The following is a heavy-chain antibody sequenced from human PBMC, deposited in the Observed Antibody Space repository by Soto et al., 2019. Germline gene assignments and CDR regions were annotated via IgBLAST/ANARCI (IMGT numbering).Heavy chain of an antibody. CDR1: GYTFIGYY. CDR3: ARVTTVTETAFDI. V-gene: IGHV1-2*04. Sequence: ASVKVSCKASGYTFIGYYMHWVRQAPGQGLEWMGWINPNSGGTNYAQKFQGWVTMTRDTSISTAYMELSRLRSDDTAVYYCARVTTVTETAFDIWGQGTMVTVSS. J-gene: IGHJ3*02. D-gene: IGHD4-17*01. CDR2: INPNSGGT.